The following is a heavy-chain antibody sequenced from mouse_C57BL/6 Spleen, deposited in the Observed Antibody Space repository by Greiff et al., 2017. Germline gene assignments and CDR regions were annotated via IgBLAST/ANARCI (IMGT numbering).Heavy chain of an antibody. V-gene: IGHV10-1*01. Sequence: EVQLVESGGGLVQPKGSLKLSCAASGFSFNTYAMNWVRQAPGQGLEWVARIRSKSNNYATYYADSVKDRFTISRDNSDSMLYLQMNNLKTEDTAMYYGVRRGGYSNYDAMDYWGQGTSVTVSS. CDR2: IRSKSNNYAT. CDR3: VRRGGYSNYDAMDY. D-gene: IGHD2-5*01. J-gene: IGHJ4*01. CDR1: GFSFNTYA.